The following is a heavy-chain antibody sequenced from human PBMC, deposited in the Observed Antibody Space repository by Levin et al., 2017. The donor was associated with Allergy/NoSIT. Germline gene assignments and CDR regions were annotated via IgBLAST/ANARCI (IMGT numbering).Heavy chain of an antibody. J-gene: IGHJ5*02. CDR3: ARVQGGCSATSCYLDP. CDR1: GASISSSNW. Sequence: LSQTLSLTCTVSGASISSSNWWTWARQSPGKGLEWIGEIYDSGSTNYNPSLKSRVTISVDKSKNQFSLKLNSVTAADTAVYYCARVQGGCSATSCYLDPWGQGTLITVSS. D-gene: IGHD2-2*01. V-gene: IGHV4-4*02. CDR2: IYDSGST.